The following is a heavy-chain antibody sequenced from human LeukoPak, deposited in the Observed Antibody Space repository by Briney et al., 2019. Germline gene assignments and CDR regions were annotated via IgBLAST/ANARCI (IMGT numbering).Heavy chain of an antibody. V-gene: IGHV3-9*03. CDR3: AKDRTFRAARPNVGYFDY. D-gene: IGHD6-6*01. Sequence: PGRSLRLSCAASGFTFDDYAMPWVRQAPGKGLAWVSGISWNSGSIGYADSVKGRFTISRDNAKNSLYLQMNSLRAEDMALYYCAKDRTFRAARPNVGYFDYWGQGTLVTVSS. J-gene: IGHJ4*02. CDR2: ISWNSGSI. CDR1: GFTFDDYA.